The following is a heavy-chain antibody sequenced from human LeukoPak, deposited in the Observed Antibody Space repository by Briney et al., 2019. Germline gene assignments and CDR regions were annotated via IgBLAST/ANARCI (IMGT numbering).Heavy chain of an antibody. CDR1: GFSFTTST. Sequence: GGSLRLSCAASGFSFTTSTMHWVRQAPGKGLEYVSAISSDGGGTYYANSMKDRFTISRDNSKNTLYLHMGSLRAEDMAVYYCARGRYSFGSNYYGLDVWGQGTTVTVSS. J-gene: IGHJ6*02. CDR2: ISSDGGGT. D-gene: IGHD5-18*01. CDR3: ARGRYSFGSNYYGLDV. V-gene: IGHV3-64*01.